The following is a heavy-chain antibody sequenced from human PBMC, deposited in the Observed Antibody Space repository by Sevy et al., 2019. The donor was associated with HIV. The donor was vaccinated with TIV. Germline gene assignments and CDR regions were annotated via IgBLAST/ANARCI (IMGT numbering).Heavy chain of an antibody. Sequence: GGSLRLSCAASGFTFSSYAMHWVRQAPGKGLEWVAVISYDGSNKYYEDSVKGRFTISRDNSKNTLYLQMNSLRAEDTAVYYCARDTGEGTAALGMDGWGQGTKVTVSS. V-gene: IGHV3-30-3*01. J-gene: IGHJ6*02. CDR3: ARDTGEGTAALGMDG. CDR2: ISYDGSNK. D-gene: IGHD2-2*01. CDR1: GFTFSSYA.